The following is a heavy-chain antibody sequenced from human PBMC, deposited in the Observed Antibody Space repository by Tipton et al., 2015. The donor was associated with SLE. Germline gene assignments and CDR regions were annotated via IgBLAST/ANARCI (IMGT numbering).Heavy chain of an antibody. D-gene: IGHD5-18*01. Sequence: TLSLTCAVYGGSFSGYYWSWIRQPPGKGLEWIGEINHSGSTNYNLSLKSRVTISVDTSKNQFSLKLSSVTAADTAVYYCARGHTAMVGSLYYYGMDVWGQGTTVTVSS. CDR3: ARGHTAMVGSLYYYGMDV. J-gene: IGHJ6*02. CDR1: GGSFSGYY. V-gene: IGHV4-34*01. CDR2: INHSGST.